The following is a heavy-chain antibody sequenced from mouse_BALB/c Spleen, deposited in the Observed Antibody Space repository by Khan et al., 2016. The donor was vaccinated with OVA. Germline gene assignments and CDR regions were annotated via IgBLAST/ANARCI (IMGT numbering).Heavy chain of an antibody. D-gene: IGHD4-1*01. Sequence: QVQLKESGAELVRPGSSVKISCKASGYAFSSYWMNWVKQRPGQGLEWIGQIYPGDGDTNYNGKFKGKATLTADKSSSTAYMQLSSLTSEDSAVYVYARQGDWRHARDDWGQGTSVTVSS. CDR2: IYPGDGDT. V-gene: IGHV1-80*01. CDR3: ARQGDWRHARDD. J-gene: IGHJ4*01. CDR1: GYAFSSYW.